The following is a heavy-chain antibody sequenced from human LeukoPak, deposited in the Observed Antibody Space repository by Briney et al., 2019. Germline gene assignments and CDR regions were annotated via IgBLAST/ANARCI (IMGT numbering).Heavy chain of an antibody. V-gene: IGHV1-46*01. J-gene: IGHJ4*02. Sequence: ASVKVSCKASGYTFTSCYMHWARQAPGQGLEWMGIINPSGGSASYAQKFQGRVTMTRDTSTSTVYMELSSLRSEDTAVYYCATLPFDSSSDYWGQGTLVTVSS. CDR2: INPSGGSA. D-gene: IGHD6-6*01. CDR3: ATLPFDSSSDY. CDR1: GYTFTSCY.